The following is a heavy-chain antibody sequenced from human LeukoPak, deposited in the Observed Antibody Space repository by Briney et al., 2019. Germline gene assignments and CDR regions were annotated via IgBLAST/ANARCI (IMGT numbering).Heavy chain of an antibody. J-gene: IGHJ3*02. V-gene: IGHV1-2*02. Sequence: GASVKVSCKASGYTFTGYYMHWVRQAPGQGLEWMGWINPNSGGTNYAQKFQGRVTMTRDTSISTAYMELSRLRSDDTAVYYCARDGQSGSYGSDAFDIWGQGTMVTVSS. CDR2: INPNSGGT. D-gene: IGHD1-26*01. CDR3: ARDGQSGSYGSDAFDI. CDR1: GYTFTGYY.